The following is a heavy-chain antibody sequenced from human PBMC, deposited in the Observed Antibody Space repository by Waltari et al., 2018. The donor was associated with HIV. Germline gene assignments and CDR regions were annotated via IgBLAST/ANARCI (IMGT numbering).Heavy chain of an antibody. CDR2: IYYSGST. Sequence: QLQLQESGPGLVKPSETLSLTCTVSGGSISSSSYYWGWIRQPPGKGLEWIGSIYYSGSTVYNPSLKSRVTISVDTSKNQFSLKLSSVTAADTAVYYCARDPSSLGDYGDYYYFDYWGQGTLVTVSS. J-gene: IGHJ4*02. V-gene: IGHV4-39*01. D-gene: IGHD4-17*01. CDR1: GGSISSSSYY. CDR3: ARDPSSLGDYGDYYYFDY.